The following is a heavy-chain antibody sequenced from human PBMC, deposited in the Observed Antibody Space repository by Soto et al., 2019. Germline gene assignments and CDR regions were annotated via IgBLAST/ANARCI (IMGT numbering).Heavy chain of an antibody. CDR1: GFTFSSYA. CDR3: AESPTSYYYYYMDV. Sequence: GGSLRLSCAASGFTFSSYAMSWVRQAPGKGLEWVSAISGSGGSTYYADSVKGRFTISRDNSKNTLYLQMNSLRAEDTAVYYCAESPTSYYYYYMDVWGKGTTVTVSS. CDR2: ISGSGGST. J-gene: IGHJ6*03. V-gene: IGHV3-23*01.